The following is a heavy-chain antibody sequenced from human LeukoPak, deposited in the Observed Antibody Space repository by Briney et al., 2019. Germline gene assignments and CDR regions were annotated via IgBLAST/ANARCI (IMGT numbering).Heavy chain of an antibody. CDR1: GFTFSRYW. CDR2: IWYDGSNK. CDR3: ARHDYGGNSGDY. J-gene: IGHJ4*02. D-gene: IGHD4-23*01. Sequence: PGGSLRLSCAASGFTFSRYWMHWVRQAPGKGLEWVAVIWYDGSNKYYADSVKGRFTISRDNAKNSLYLQMNSLRDDDTAVYYCARHDYGGNSGDYWGQGTLVTVSS. V-gene: IGHV3-33*08.